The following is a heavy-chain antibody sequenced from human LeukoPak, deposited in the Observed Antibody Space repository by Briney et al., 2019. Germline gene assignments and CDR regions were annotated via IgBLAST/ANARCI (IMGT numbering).Heavy chain of an antibody. D-gene: IGHD3-10*01. V-gene: IGHV4-59*08. CDR1: GGSISSYY. CDR2: IYYSGST. J-gene: IGHJ4*02. Sequence: SETLSLTCTVSGGSISSYYWSWIRQPPGKGLEWIGYIYYSGSTNYNPSLKSRVTISVDTSKNQFSLKLSSVTAADTAVYYCARSKYYYGSGSSSLGYWGQGTLVTVSS. CDR3: ARSKYYYGSGSSSLGY.